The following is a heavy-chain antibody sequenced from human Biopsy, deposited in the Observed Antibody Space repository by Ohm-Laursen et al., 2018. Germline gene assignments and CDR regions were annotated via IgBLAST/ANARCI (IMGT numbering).Heavy chain of an antibody. CDR2: IFRNSGNI. CDR3: ATIAGWGSSPDLRPY. CDR1: GFTFDDYA. J-gene: IGHJ4*02. V-gene: IGHV3-9*01. D-gene: IGHD3-3*01. Sequence: SLRLSCAASGFTFDDYAMHWVRHAPGKGLEWVSGIFRNSGNIDYAASVKGRFTISRDNAKNSLYLQMNSLRPGDTAFYYCATIAGWGSSPDLRPYWGQGTLVTVSS.